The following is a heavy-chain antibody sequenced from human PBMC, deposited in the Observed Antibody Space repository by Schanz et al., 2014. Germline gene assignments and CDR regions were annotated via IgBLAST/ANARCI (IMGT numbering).Heavy chain of an antibody. D-gene: IGHD2-21*01. CDR2: ISSTSRAT. CDR3: AREDCSATSCYFRY. J-gene: IGHJ4*02. CDR1: GFTFRSYS. V-gene: IGHV3-48*01. Sequence: EVQLVESGGSLVQPGGSLRLSCAASGFTFRSYSMNWVRQAPGKGLEWISYISSTSRATYYADSVKGRFTISRDNAKNSLFLQMNSLRAEDTAVYYCAREDCSATSCYFRYWGQGTLVAVSS.